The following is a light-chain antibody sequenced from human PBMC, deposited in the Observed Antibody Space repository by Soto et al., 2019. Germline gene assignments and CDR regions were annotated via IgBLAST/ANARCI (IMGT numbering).Light chain of an antibody. Sequence: DIVMTQSPDSLAVSLGERATIGCKSSQSVLYNSNNKNYVAWYQQKPGQPPKLLIYWASTRESGVPDRFSGRGSGTDFTLTISSLQAADVAVYYCQQYYSTYWTFGQGTKVEIK. CDR2: WAS. CDR3: QQYYSTYWT. V-gene: IGKV4-1*01. CDR1: QSVLYNSNNKNY. J-gene: IGKJ1*01.